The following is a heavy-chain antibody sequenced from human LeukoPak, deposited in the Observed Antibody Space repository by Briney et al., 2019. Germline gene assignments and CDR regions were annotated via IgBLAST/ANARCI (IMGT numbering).Heavy chain of an antibody. CDR1: GFTFSNHN. V-gene: IGHV3-48*04. CDR3: ARDPPALEDFDY. Sequence: GGSLRLSCAASGFTFSNHNMNWVRQAPGKGLEWVSYISVSSNTIHYADSVKGRFTISRDNAKNSLYLQMNSLRAEDTAVYYCARDPPALEDFDYRGQGTLVTVSS. CDR2: ISVSSNTI. D-gene: IGHD5-24*01. J-gene: IGHJ4*02.